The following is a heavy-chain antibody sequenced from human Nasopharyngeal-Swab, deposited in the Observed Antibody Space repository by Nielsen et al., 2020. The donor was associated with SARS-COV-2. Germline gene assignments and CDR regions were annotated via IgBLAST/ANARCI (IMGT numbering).Heavy chain of an antibody. Sequence: ASVKVSCKASGYTFTSYGISWVRQAPGQGLEWMGWISAYNGNTNYAQKLQGRVTMTTDTSTSTAYMELRSLRSDDTAVYYCASSSSGCSSSWYYYYYMDVWGKGTTVTVSS. CDR1: GYTFTSYG. J-gene: IGHJ6*03. CDR2: ISAYNGNT. D-gene: IGHD6-13*01. V-gene: IGHV1-18*04. CDR3: ASSSSGCSSSWYYYYYMDV.